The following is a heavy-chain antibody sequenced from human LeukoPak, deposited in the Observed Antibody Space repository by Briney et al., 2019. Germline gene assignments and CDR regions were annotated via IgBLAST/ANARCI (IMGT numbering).Heavy chain of an antibody. Sequence: GGSLRLSCAASGVTFSSYSMNWVRQAPGKGLEWVSSITSSSSYIYYADSVKGRFTISRDNAKNSLYLQMNSLRAEDTAVYYCARDGLYYDSSGLDYWGQGTLVTVSS. V-gene: IGHV3-21*01. CDR1: GVTFSSYS. D-gene: IGHD3-22*01. J-gene: IGHJ4*02. CDR2: ITSSSSYI. CDR3: ARDGLYYDSSGLDY.